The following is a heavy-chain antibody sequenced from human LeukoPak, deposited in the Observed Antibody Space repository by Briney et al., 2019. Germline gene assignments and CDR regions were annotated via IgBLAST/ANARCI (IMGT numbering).Heavy chain of an antibody. CDR3: ARGPPVVYDVLTGYYRFDY. J-gene: IGHJ4*02. D-gene: IGHD3-9*01. CDR2: INDSRST. CDR1: GGSFNGYY. V-gene: IGHV4-34*01. Sequence: KASETLSLTCAVHGGSFNGYYWSWIRQPPGKGLEWIGEINDSRSTKYNPSLKSRVTISVDTSKNQFSPKLNSVTAADTAVYYCARGPPVVYDVLTGYYRFDYWGQGTLVTVSS.